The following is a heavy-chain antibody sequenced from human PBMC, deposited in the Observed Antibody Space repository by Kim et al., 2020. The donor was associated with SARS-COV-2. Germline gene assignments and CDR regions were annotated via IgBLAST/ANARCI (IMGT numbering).Heavy chain of an antibody. D-gene: IGHD3-10*01. J-gene: IGHJ4*02. Sequence: SETLSLTCTVSGASIDSSDSYWGWIRQPPGKGLEWIGSLYYSGTTYYNPSLKSRVTISADTARNPFSLKMTSATAADTALYYCARHKLRSIWFGALGDFDSWGQGTLVAVSS. CDR2: LYYSGTT. CDR1: GASIDSSDSY. V-gene: IGHV4-39*01. CDR3: ARHKLRSIWFGALGDFDS.